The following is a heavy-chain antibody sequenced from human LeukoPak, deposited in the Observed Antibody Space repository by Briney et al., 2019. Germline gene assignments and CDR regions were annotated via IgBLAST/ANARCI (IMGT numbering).Heavy chain of an antibody. CDR2: ISGYNDNT. J-gene: IGHJ3*02. V-gene: IGHV1-18*01. Sequence: ASVKVSCKASGYTFTSYGISWVRQAPGQGLEWMGWISGYNDNTNYAQNLRGRVTMTTDTSTSTAYMELRSLRCDDTAVYYCARGRYPHTSSWYGDAFDIWGQGTMVTVSS. CDR1: GYTFTSYG. CDR3: ARGRYPHTSSWYGDAFDI. D-gene: IGHD6-13*01.